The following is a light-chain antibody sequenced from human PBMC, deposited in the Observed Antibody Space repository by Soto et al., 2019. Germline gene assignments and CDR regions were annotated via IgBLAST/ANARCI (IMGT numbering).Light chain of an antibody. J-gene: IGKJ5*01. CDR1: QNIRSR. V-gene: IGKV1-12*01. CDR3: QQAHSFPRT. CDR2: AAS. Sequence: DIQMTQSPSTLSASVGDRVTITCRASQNIRSRLAWYQQKPGKAPKLLIHAASTLESGVPSRFSGSGSGTDFTLTISSLQPEDSATYYCQQAHSFPRTFGQGTRLEI.